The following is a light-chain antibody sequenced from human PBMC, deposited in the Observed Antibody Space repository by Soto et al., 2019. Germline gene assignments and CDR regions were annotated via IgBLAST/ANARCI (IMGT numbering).Light chain of an antibody. J-gene: IGKJ1*01. CDR2: DAS. CDR3: QQRSDWPPWT. CDR1: QSVGSY. Sequence: EIVLTQSPGTLSLSPGERATLSCRASQSVGSYLAWYHQKPGQAPRLLIYDASNRATGIPARFSGSGSGTDFTLTISTLEPEDFAVYYCQQRSDWPPWTFGQGTKVDNK. V-gene: IGKV3-11*01.